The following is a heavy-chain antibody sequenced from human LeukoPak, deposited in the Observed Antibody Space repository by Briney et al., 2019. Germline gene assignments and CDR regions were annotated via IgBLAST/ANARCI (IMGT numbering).Heavy chain of an antibody. CDR2: ISSNGGST. CDR1: GFTFSSYA. Sequence: GGSLRLSCAASGFTFSSYAMHWVRQATGKGLEYVSAISSNGGSTYYANSVKGRFTISRDNSKNTLYLQMGSLRAEDMAVYYCARDASSWYYAFDIWGQGTMVTVSS. CDR3: ARDASSWYYAFDI. J-gene: IGHJ3*02. D-gene: IGHD6-13*01. V-gene: IGHV3-64*01.